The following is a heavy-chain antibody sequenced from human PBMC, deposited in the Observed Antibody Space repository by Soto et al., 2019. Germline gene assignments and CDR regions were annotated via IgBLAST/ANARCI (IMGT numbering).Heavy chain of an antibody. CDR2: ISYDGSNK. CDR1: GFSFSSYG. D-gene: IGHD6-19*01. J-gene: IGHJ4*02. CDR3: VAGQYFFDY. V-gene: IGHV3-30*03. Sequence: QVQLVESGGGVVQPGRSLRLSCAASGFSFSSYGMQWVRQAPGKGLEWVAVISYDGSNKYYADSVKDRFTISRDNSKNTLYLQMNSLRADDTAVYYCVAGQYFFDYCGQGTLVTVSS.